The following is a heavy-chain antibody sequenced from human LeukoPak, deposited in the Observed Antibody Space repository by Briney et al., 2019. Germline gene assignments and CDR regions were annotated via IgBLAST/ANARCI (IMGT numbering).Heavy chain of an antibody. CDR3: AGASGWSFDY. D-gene: IGHD6-19*01. J-gene: IGHJ4*02. CDR2: ISSSDNTI. V-gene: IGHV3-48*03. CDR1: GFTFSSYE. Sequence: GGSLRLSCAASGFTFSSYEMNWVRQAPGRGLEWVSYISSSDNTIYYADSVKGRFTISRDNANNSLYLQMNSVRAEDTAVYYCAGASGWSFDYWGQGTLVTVSS.